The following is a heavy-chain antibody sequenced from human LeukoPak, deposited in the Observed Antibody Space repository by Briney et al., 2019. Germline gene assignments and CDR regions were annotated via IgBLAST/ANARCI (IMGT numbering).Heavy chain of an antibody. CDR1: GFTFSSYA. D-gene: IGHD3-3*01. CDR3: ARADYDFWSGLSI. V-gene: IGHV3-23*01. Sequence: GGSLRLSCAASGFTFSSYAMTWVRQAPGKGLEWVSTISGSGADTYYADSVKGRFTISRDNAKNTLYLQMNSLRAEDTAVYYCARADYDFWSGLSIWGQGTLVTVSS. J-gene: IGHJ4*02. CDR2: ISGSGADT.